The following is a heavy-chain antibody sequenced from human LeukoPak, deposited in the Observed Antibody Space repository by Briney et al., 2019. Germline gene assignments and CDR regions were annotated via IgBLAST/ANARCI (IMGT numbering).Heavy chain of an antibody. CDR2: IYTSGST. CDR1: AGSIRSGSYN. CDR3: ARSRYSSGSVDY. Sequence: SQTLSLTCAVSAGSIRSGSYNWSWIRQPAGKGLEWIGRIYTSGSTNYNPSLKSRVTISVDTSKNQFSLKLSSVTAADTAVYYCARSRYSSGSVDYWGQGTLVTVSS. J-gene: IGHJ4*02. D-gene: IGHD6-19*01. V-gene: IGHV4-61*02.